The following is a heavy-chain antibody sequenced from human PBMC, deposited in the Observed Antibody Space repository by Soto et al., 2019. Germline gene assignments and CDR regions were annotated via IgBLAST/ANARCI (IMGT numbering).Heavy chain of an antibody. Sequence: GGSLRLSCAASGFTFSSYGMHWVRQAPGKGLEWVAVISYDGSNKYYADSVKGRFTISRDNSKNTLYLQMNSLRAEDTAVYYCATGQVPDSSGLDYWGQGTLVTVSS. CDR2: ISYDGSNK. CDR1: GFTFSSYG. D-gene: IGHD3-22*01. J-gene: IGHJ4*02. CDR3: ATGQVPDSSGLDY. V-gene: IGHV3-30*03.